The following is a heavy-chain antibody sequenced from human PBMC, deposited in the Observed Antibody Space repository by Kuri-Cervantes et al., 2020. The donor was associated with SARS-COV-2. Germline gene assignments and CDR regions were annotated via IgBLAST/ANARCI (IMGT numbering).Heavy chain of an antibody. CDR1: GYSISSGYY. Sequence: ESLKISCTVSGYSISSGYYWGWIRQPPGKGLEWIGSIYHSGSTYYNPSLKSRVTISVDTSKNQFSLKLSSVTAADTAVYYCARVRIVVVIDAFDIWGQGTMVTVSS. D-gene: IGHD3-22*01. CDR3: ARVRIVVVIDAFDI. CDR2: IYHSGST. V-gene: IGHV4-38-2*02. J-gene: IGHJ3*02.